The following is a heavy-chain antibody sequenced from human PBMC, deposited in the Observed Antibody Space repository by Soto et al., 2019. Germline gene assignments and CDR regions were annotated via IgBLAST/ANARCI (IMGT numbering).Heavy chain of an antibody. J-gene: IGHJ4*02. CDR3: ARSATSGYQHFIDS. V-gene: IGHV1-45*02. D-gene: IGHD6-13*01. CDR2: ITPYNGNV. CDR1: GWIFTFQY. Sequence: QMQLLQSGAEVKKTGSSVKISCKTSGWIFTFQYLHWVRQAPGQGLEWLGWITPYNGNVKYAQHFQGRISLTRDNSLTPLFLELRDLRPEDTGLYYCARSATSGYQHFIDSWGQGTLVTVSS.